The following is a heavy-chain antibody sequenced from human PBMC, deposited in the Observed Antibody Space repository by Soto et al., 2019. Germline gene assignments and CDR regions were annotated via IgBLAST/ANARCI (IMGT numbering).Heavy chain of an antibody. V-gene: IGHV1-18*01. J-gene: IGHJ6*02. CDR2: ISAYNGNT. Sequence: ASVKVSCKASGYTFTSYGISWVRQAPGQGLEWMGWISAYNGNTKYAQKLQGRVTMTTDTSTTTAYMELRSLRSEDTAVYYCARLLRFLEWFPPPYYYYGMDVWGQGTTVTVSS. CDR3: ARLLRFLEWFPPPYYYYGMDV. D-gene: IGHD3-3*01. CDR1: GYTFTSYG.